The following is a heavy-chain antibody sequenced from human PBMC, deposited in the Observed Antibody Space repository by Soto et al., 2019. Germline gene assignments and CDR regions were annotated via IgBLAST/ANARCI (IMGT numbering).Heavy chain of an antibody. Sequence: QVQLVESGGGVAQPGRSLRLSCTVSGFTFSGHAMHWVRQAPGKGLEWVTQIWYDGSNKYYAESVKGRFTISRDNSKNTLYLQMNSLRVEDTAVYYCARDGQGLAPYALDVWGQGTSVTFSS. CDR2: IWYDGSNK. CDR1: GFTFSGHA. D-gene: IGHD6-19*01. V-gene: IGHV3-33*01. CDR3: ARDGQGLAPYALDV. J-gene: IGHJ6*02.